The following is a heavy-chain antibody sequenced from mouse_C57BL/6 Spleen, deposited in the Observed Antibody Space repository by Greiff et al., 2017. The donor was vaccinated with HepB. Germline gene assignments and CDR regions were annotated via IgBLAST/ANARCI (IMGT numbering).Heavy chain of an antibody. CDR2: TNPTNGRT. CDR3: ARIKKIVPTYFDY. Sequence: QVQLQQPGAELVKAGASVKMSCKASGYTFTSYWMHWVKQRPGQGLEWFAETNPTNGRTYYNEKFKSQATLTVDKSSSTAYMLLSGPTFEDSAVYYCARIKKIVPTYFDYWGPGTTLTVSS. V-gene: IGHV1S81*02. CDR1: GYTFTSYW. D-gene: IGHD5-1*01. J-gene: IGHJ2*01.